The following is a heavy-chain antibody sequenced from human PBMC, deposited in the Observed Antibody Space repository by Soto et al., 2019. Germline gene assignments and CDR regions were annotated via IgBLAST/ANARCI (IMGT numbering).Heavy chain of an antibody. Sequence: GGSLRLSCTASGFTFGDYAMSWARQAPGKGLEWVGFIRSKAYGGTTEYAASVKGRFTISRDDSKSIAYLQMNSRKTEDTAVYYCTREGIAARLLRDYWGQGTLVTVSS. D-gene: IGHD6-6*01. V-gene: IGHV3-49*04. J-gene: IGHJ4*02. CDR2: IRSKAYGGTT. CDR3: TREGIAARLLRDY. CDR1: GFTFGDYA.